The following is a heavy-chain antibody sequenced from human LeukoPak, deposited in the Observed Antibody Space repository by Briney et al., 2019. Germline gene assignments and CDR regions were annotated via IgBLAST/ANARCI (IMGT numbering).Heavy chain of an antibody. J-gene: IGHJ5*02. CDR2: ISTSGDII. CDR3: ATSSGSSA. D-gene: IGHD3-10*01. V-gene: IGHV3-11*01. CDR1: GFTFSDYY. Sequence: GGSLRVSCAASGFTFSDYYMSWFRQAPGKGLEWVSYISTSGDIIHYTDSVKGRFTISRDDVRNSLYLQMNSLRAEDSAVYYCATSSGSSAWGQGTLVTVSS.